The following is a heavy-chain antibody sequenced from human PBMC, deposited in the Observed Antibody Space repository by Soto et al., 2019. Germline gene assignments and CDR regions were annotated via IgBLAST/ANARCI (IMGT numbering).Heavy chain of an antibody. CDR1: GFTFSGYG. D-gene: IGHD2-2*01. CDR2: IWYDGSNK. CDR3: ARGYCSSTSCPRGRMDV. Sequence: GASLRLSCASSGFTFSGYGMHWVRQAPGKGLEWVSFIWYDGSNKYYADSVKGRFTISRDNSKNTLYLQMNSLRAEDTAVYYCARGYCSSTSCPRGRMDVWGQGTTVTVS. V-gene: IGHV3-33*01. J-gene: IGHJ6*02.